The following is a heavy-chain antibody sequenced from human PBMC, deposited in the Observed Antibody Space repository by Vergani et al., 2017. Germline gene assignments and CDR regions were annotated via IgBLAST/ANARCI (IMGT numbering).Heavy chain of an antibody. J-gene: IGHJ5*02. Sequence: QVQLQESGPGLVKPSQTLSLTCTVSGDSINRGGLYWTWIRQLPGKGLEWMGFIYHNGDTYYNPSLKSRVIMSLDTSKNQFSLKLASVTAADTAVYYCGKGPAARLPKGHLLGFWFRPLGQGTLVTVSS. CDR3: GKGPAARLPKGHLLGFWFRP. CDR2: IYHNGDT. D-gene: IGHD2-2*01. V-gene: IGHV4-31*02. CDR1: GDSINRGGLY.